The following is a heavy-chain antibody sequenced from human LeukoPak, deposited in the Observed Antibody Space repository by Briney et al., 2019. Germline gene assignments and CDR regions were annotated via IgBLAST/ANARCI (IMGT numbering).Heavy chain of an antibody. CDR2: IYYSGST. CDR1: GGSISSYY. D-gene: IGHD6-19*01. J-gene: IGHJ3*01. V-gene: IGHV4-59*08. Sequence: PSETLSLTCIVSGGSISSYYWSWIRQPPGKGVEGVGYIYYSGSTNYNPSLKSRVTISVDTSKNQFSLMLSSVTAADTAVYYCARIAVAVNLDAFDFWGQGTMVTVSS. CDR3: ARIAVAVNLDAFDF.